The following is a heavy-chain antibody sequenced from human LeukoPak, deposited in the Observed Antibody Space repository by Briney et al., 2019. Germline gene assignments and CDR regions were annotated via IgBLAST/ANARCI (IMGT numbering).Heavy chain of an antibody. CDR1: GYTFTSYG. V-gene: IGHV1-18*01. CDR3: ARDNRLFEYSSSSTGTYYFDY. Sequence: ASVKVSCKASGYTFTSYGISWVRQAPGQGLEWMGWISAYNGNTNYAQKLQGRVTMTTDTSTSTAYMELRSLRSDDTAVYYCARDNRLFEYSSSSTGTYYFDYWGQGTLVTVSS. J-gene: IGHJ4*02. D-gene: IGHD6-6*01. CDR2: ISAYNGNT.